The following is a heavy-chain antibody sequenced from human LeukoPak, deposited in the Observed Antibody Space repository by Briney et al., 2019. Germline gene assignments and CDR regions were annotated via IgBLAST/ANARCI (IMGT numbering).Heavy chain of an antibody. D-gene: IGHD1-26*01. CDR3: ARHGKLSASRNWFDP. CDR2: IYPDDFDT. Sequence: PGESLKISCKASGYSFTSYWIAWVRQMPGKGLEWMGVIYPDDFDTRYNPSFQGQVTISADKSISTAFLQWSSLKASDTAIYYCARHGKLSASRNWFDPWGQGTLVTVSS. V-gene: IGHV5-51*01. J-gene: IGHJ5*02. CDR1: GYSFTSYW.